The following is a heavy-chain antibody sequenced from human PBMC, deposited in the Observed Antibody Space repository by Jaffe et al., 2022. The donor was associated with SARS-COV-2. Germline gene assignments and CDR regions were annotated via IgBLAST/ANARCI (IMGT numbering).Heavy chain of an antibody. V-gene: IGHV3-23*01. J-gene: IGHJ4*02. CDR3: AKDFFRRVDGLY. D-gene: IGHD3-10*01. Sequence: EVQLLESGGGLVQSGGSLRLSCAASGFIFSGYAMSWVRQAPGKGLEWVSSIGAGGGDTYYADSLKGRFTISRDNSKNTLYLQVNSLRAEDTAVYYCAKDFFRRVDGLYWGQGTLVTVSS. CDR1: GFIFSGYA. CDR2: IGAGGGDT.